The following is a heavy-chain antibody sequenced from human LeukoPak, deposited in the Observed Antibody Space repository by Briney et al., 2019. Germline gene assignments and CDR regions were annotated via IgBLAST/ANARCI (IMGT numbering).Heavy chain of an antibody. CDR1: GFTFSSYG. Sequence: PGGSLRLSCAASGFTFSSYGMHWVRQAPGKGLEWVAVIWYDGSNKYYADSVKGRFTISRDNSKNTLYLQMNSLRAEDTAVYYCAKVTTPGRSYYYYYMDVWGKGTTVTVSS. CDR2: IWYDGSNK. V-gene: IGHV3-33*06. D-gene: IGHD2-15*01. J-gene: IGHJ6*03. CDR3: AKVTTPGRSYYYYYMDV.